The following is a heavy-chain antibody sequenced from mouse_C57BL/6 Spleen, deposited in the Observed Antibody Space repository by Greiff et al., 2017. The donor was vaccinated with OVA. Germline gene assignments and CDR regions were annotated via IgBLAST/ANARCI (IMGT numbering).Heavy chain of an antibody. J-gene: IGHJ3*01. CDR1: GYTFTSYW. V-gene: IGHV1-5*01. Sequence: VQLQQSGTVLARPGASVKMSCKTSGYTFTSYWMHWVKQRPGQGLEWIGAIYPGNSDTSYNQKFKGKAKLTAVTSASTAYMELSSLTNEASAVYYSIMYYGSSSWFAHWGQGTLVTVSA. CDR3: IMYYGSSSWFAH. D-gene: IGHD1-1*01. CDR2: IYPGNSDT.